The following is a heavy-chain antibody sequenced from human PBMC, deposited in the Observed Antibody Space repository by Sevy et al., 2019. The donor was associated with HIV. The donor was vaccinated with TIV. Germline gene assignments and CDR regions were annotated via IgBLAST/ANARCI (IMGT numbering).Heavy chain of an antibody. J-gene: IGHJ3*02. CDR2: INSDGSST. CDR1: GFTFSSYW. V-gene: IGHV3-74*01. Sequence: GGSPRLSCAASGFTFSSYWMHWVRQAPGKGLVWVSRINSDGSSTSYADSVKGRFTISRDNAKNTLYLQMNSLRAEDTAVYYCARDLPPYYYDSSGYYSYAFDIWGQGTMVTVSS. CDR3: ARDLPPYYYDSSGYYSYAFDI. D-gene: IGHD3-22*01.